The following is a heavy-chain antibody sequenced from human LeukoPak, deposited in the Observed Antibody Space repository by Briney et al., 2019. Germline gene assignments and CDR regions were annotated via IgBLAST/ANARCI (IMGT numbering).Heavy chain of an antibody. CDR3: ARARRFDY. V-gene: IGHV4-34*01. D-gene: IGHD1-1*01. CDR1: GGSFSGDY. CDR2: INHSGTT. Sequence: PSETLSLTCAVFGGSFSGDYWSWIRQPPGKGLEWIGEINHSGTTNYNPSLKSRVSISVDTSKNQFHLKLSSVTAADTAVYYCARARRFDYWGQGTLVTVSS. J-gene: IGHJ4*02.